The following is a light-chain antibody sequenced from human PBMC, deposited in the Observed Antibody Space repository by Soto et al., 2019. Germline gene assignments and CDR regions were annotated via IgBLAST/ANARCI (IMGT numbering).Light chain of an antibody. V-gene: IGKV3-20*01. CDR3: QQYGSSPST. CDR1: QSVSSSY. Sequence: EIVLTQSPVTLSLSPGERATPSCRASQSVSSSYLAWYQQKPGQAPRLLIYGASSRATGIPDRFSGSGSGTDFTLTIIRLEPEDFAVYYCQQYGSSPSTFGQGTRLEIK. J-gene: IGKJ5*01. CDR2: GAS.